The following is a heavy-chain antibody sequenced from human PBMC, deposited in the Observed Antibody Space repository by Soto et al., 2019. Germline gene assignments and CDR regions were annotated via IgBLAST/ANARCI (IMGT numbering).Heavy chain of an antibody. CDR2: ISGSGGST. V-gene: IGHV3-23*01. CDR3: AKGPRPLSRRVYFDY. CDR1: GFTFSSYA. Sequence: PSETLSLSCAASGFTFSSYAMSWVRQAPGKGLEWVSAISGSGGSTYYADSAKGRFTISRDNSKNTLYLQMNSLRAEDTAVYYCAKGPRPLSRRVYFDYWGQGTLVTVSS. J-gene: IGHJ4*02. D-gene: IGHD2-2*01.